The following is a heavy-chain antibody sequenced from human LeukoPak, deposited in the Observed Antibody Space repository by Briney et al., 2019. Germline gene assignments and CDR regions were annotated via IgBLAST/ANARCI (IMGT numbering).Heavy chain of an antibody. Sequence: GGSLRLSCAASGFTFNDYWMTWVRQAPGKGLEWVANIKQDGSDKYYVDSVKGRFAVSRDNAKNSLYLQMNSLRAEDTAVYYCARVGKSGSYPFDYWGQGSLVTVSS. D-gene: IGHD1-26*01. CDR1: GFTFNDYW. CDR2: IKQDGSDK. CDR3: ARVGKSGSYPFDY. J-gene: IGHJ4*02. V-gene: IGHV3-7*05.